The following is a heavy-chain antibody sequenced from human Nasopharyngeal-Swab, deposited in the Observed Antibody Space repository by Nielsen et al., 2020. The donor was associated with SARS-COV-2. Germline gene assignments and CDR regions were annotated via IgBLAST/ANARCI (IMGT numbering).Heavy chain of an antibody. Sequence: GSLRLSCAASGFTFDTFGMTWVRQAPGKGLEWVSRISGSGSGTYYADSVKGRFTISRDNSKNTLYLQMNSLRADDTAVYYCAKGGVSVYGDSYYFDFWGQGTLVTVST. V-gene: IGHV3-23*01. CDR3: AKGGVSVYGDSYYFDF. CDR1: GFTFDTFG. D-gene: IGHD4-17*01. CDR2: ISGSGSGT. J-gene: IGHJ4*02.